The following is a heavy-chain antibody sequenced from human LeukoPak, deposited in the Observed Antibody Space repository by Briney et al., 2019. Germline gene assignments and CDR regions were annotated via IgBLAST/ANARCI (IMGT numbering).Heavy chain of an antibody. CDR3: ARGVLAGWFDP. V-gene: IGHV4-4*02. CDR1: GGSVSSSKW. D-gene: IGHD2-8*01. CDR2: VYHDGGT. J-gene: IGHJ5*02. Sequence: SGTLSLTCVVSGGSVSSSKWWSWVRQPPGKGLEWIGQVYHDGGTKYNPSLKSRVTILVDKSKNQFSLKLSSVTAADTAVYYCARGVLAGWFDPWGQGTLVTVSS.